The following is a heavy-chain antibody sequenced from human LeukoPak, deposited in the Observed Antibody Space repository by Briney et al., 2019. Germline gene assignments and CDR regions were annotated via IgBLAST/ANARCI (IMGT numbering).Heavy chain of an antibody. CDR1: GFTFSNYA. CDR2: ISGSGGST. Sequence: GGSLRLSCAASGFTFSNYAMNWVRQAPGKGLECVSAISGSGGSTYYADSVKGRFTISRDNSKVTLYLQMNSLRAEDTAIYYCAKRGPYCTSVSCYQDTYYYYMDVWGKGTTVTVSS. J-gene: IGHJ6*03. CDR3: AKRGPYCTSVSCYQDTYYYYMDV. V-gene: IGHV3-23*01. D-gene: IGHD2-2*01.